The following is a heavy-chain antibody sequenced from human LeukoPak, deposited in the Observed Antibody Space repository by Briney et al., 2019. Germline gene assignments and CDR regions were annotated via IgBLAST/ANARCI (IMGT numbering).Heavy chain of an antibody. CDR1: GYTLTELS. CDR3: ATAPWELEKIEYFQH. D-gene: IGHD1-26*01. V-gene: IGHV1-24*01. J-gene: IGHJ1*01. Sequence: ASVKVSCKVSGYTLTELSMHWVRQAPGKGLEWMGGFDPEDGETIYAQKFQGRVTMTEDTSTGTAYMELSSLRSEDTAVYYCATAPWELEKIEYFQHWARAPWSPSPQ. CDR2: FDPEDGET.